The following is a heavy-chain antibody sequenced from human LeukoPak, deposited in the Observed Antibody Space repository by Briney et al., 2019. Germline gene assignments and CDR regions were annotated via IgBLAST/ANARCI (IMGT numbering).Heavy chain of an antibody. CDR1: GDSISSGSSY. V-gene: IGHV4-61*02. J-gene: IGHJ3*02. Sequence: PSETLSLTCTVSGDSISSGSSYWSWIRQPAGKGLEWIGRIYTSGSTNYNPSLKSRVTISVDTSKNQFSLKLSSVTAADTAVYYCAREELRFTPPRAFDIWGQGTMVTVSS. CDR3: AREELRFTPPRAFDI. D-gene: IGHD3-3*01. CDR2: IYTSGST.